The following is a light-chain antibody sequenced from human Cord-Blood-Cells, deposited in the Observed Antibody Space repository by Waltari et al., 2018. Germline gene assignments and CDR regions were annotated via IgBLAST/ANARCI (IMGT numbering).Light chain of an antibody. CDR3: QQYGSSPPNT. CDR1: QSVSSSY. CDR2: GAS. J-gene: IGKJ1*01. V-gene: IGKV3-20*01. Sequence: EIVLTQSPGTLSLSPGERATISCRASQSVSSSYLAWYQQKPGQAPRLLIYGASSRATGIPDRFSGSGSGTDFTLTISRLEPEDFAVYYCQQYGSSPPNTFGQGTKVEIK.